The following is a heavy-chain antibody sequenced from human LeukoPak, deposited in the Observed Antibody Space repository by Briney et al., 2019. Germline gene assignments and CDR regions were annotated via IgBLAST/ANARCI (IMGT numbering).Heavy chain of an antibody. V-gene: IGHV1-69*06. J-gene: IGHJ6*03. CDR2: IIPIFGTA. D-gene: IGHD3-10*01. CDR1: GGTFSSYA. Sequence: ASVKVSCKASGGTFSSYAISWVRQAPGQVLEWMGGIIPIFGTANYAQKFQGRVTITADKSTSTAYMELSSLRSEDTAGYYCAREIDYYGSGSYYYYYYMDVWGKGTTVTVSS. CDR3: AREIDYYGSGSYYYYYYMDV.